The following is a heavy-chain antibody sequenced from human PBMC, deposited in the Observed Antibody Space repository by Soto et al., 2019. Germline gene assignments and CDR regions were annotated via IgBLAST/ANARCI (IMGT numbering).Heavy chain of an antibody. CDR3: ARGHYFGSGSTD. D-gene: IGHD3-10*01. Sequence: SEMLSLTCTVSGGYISSYYWSWNRLPPGKGLEWIGYIYYSGTPNYNPSLKSRVTISVDKSQNQFSLRLSSMTAADTAVYYCARGHYFGSGSTDWGHGTLVTVSS. CDR1: GGYISSYY. J-gene: IGHJ4*01. CDR2: IYYSGTP. V-gene: IGHV4-59*12.